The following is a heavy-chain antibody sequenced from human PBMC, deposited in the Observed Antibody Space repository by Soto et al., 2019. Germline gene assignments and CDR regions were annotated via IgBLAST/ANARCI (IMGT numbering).Heavy chain of an antibody. V-gene: IGHV4-39*01. D-gene: IGHD3-22*01. J-gene: IGHJ6*02. CDR1: PDSITSSGYY. CDR3: VRHEVAVSGAYNMDV. Sequence: ETLSLTCTVSPDSITSSGYYWGWIRQTPGKGLEWIGSIYYNGTTYYNPSLKSRVFISVDTSKDQFSLRLKSVTVADTATFYCVRHEVAVSGAYNMDVWGRGTTVTVSS. CDR2: IYYNGTT.